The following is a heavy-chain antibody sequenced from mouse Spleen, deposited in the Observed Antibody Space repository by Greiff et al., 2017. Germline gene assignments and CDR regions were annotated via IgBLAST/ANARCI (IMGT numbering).Heavy chain of an antibody. V-gene: IGHV5-9-3*01. CDR2: ISSGGGNT. D-gene: IGHD2-4*01. J-gene: IGHJ4*01. CDR3: ARRFMITTGYAMDY. CDR1: GFTFSSYA. Sequence: EVQLVESGGGLVKLGGSLKLSCAASGFTFSSYAMSWVRQTPEKRLEWVATISSGGGNTYYPDSVKGRFTISRDNAKNTLYLQMSSLKSEDTAMYYCARRFMITTGYAMDYWGQGTSVTVSS.